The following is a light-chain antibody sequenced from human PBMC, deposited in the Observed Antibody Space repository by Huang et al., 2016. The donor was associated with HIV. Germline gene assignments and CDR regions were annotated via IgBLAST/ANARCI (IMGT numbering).Light chain of an antibody. J-gene: IGKJ1*01. CDR1: QSISTY. CDR2: DAS. CDR3: QQTYSPPWT. V-gene: IGKV1-39*01. Sequence: DIQMTQSPSSLSASVGDRVTITCRASQSISTYLNWYQQRPGTAPRLLIYDASSLQSVGPSKFRGGGAGTGFTRTISSLQIEDFATYFCQQTYSPPWTFGQGTKVEIK.